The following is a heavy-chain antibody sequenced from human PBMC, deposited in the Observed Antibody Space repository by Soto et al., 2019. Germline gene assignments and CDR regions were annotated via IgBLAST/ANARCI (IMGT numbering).Heavy chain of an antibody. J-gene: IGHJ6*02. D-gene: IGHD3-16*01. V-gene: IGHV3-23*01. CDR1: GFTFYSYA. CDR3: AKRGDSYYYGMNV. CDR2: ISARSDNT. Sequence: EVQLLASGGGLVQPGGSLRLSCAASGFTFYSYAMDWVRQAPGKGLEWVSSISARSDNTYYADSVKGRFTISRDHSKSTLYLQLNSLRAEDTAIYYCAKRGDSYYYGMNVWGQGTTVTVSS.